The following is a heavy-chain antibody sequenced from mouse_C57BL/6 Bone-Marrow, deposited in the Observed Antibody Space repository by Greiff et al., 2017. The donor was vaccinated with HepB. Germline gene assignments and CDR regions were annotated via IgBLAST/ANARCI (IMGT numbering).Heavy chain of an antibody. CDR3: ATGYAMDY. J-gene: IGHJ4*01. CDR2: IYPGDGDT. V-gene: IGHV1-80*01. Sequence: VQRVESGAELVKPGASVKISCKASGYAFSSYWMNWVKQRPGKGLEWIGQIYPGDGDTNYNGKFKGKATLTADKSSSTAYMQLSSLTSEDSAVYFCATGYAMDYWGQGTSVTVSS. CDR1: GYAFSSYW.